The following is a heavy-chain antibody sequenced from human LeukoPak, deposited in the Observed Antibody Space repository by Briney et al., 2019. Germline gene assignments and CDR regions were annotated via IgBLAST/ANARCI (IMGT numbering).Heavy chain of an antibody. D-gene: IGHD3-10*01. J-gene: IGHJ4*02. Sequence: PSETLSLTCTVSGGSVSDSSVYWGWIRQPPGRGLEWIGSLYNSGSTNYNPSLRSRVTISVDTSKNQVSLKLSSVTAADTAVYYCARRYPGSSYSYDYWGQGTLVIVSS. CDR2: LYNSGST. CDR1: GGSVSDSSVY. V-gene: IGHV4-39*01. CDR3: ARRYPGSSYSYDY.